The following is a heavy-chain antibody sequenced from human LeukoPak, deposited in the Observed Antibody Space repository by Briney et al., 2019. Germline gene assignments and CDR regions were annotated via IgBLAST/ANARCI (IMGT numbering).Heavy chain of an antibody. V-gene: IGHV3-23*01. CDR3: AKESWIVVVPAAHSYYFDY. D-gene: IGHD2-2*01. CDR2: ISGSGGST. CDR1: GFTFSSYA. Sequence: PGGSLRLSCAASGFTFSSYAMSWVRQAPGKGLEWVSGISGSGGSTYYADSVKGRFTISRDNSKNTLYLQMNSLRAEDTAVYYCAKESWIVVVPAAHSYYFDYWGQGTLVTVSS. J-gene: IGHJ4*02.